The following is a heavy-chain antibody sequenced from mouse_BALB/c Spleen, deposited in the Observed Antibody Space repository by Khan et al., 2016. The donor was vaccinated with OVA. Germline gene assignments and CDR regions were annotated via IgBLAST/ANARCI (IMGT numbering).Heavy chain of an antibody. J-gene: IGHJ2*01. Sequence: VQLQQSGAELVRPGTSVKMSCKAAGYTFTNYWIGWVKQRPGHGLEWIGDTYPGGGYINYNEKFKGKATLTADTSSSTAYMQLSGLTSTDADIYYCARRGGARATWDYFDFWGQGATLPVSS. V-gene: IGHV1-63*02. D-gene: IGHD3-1*01. CDR1: GYTFTNYW. CDR3: ARRGGARATWDYFDF. CDR2: TYPGGGYI.